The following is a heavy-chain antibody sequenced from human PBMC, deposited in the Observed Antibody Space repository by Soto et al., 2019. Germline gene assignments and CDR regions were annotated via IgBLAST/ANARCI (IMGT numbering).Heavy chain of an antibody. CDR1: GGTFSSYA. CDR3: ARDGGGDIVVVPAATPPHYYGMDV. D-gene: IGHD2-2*01. J-gene: IGHJ6*02. Sequence: ASVKVSCKASGGTFSSYAISWVRQAPGQGLEWMGGIIPIFGTANYAQKFQGRVTITADESTSTAYMELSSLRSEDTAVYYCARDGGGDIVVVPAATPPHYYGMDVWGQGTTVT. CDR2: IIPIFGTA. V-gene: IGHV1-69*13.